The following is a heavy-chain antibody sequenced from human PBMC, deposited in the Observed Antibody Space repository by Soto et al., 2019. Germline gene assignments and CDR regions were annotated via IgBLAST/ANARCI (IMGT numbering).Heavy chain of an antibody. CDR2: IWYDGSNK. CDR1: GFTFSSYG. J-gene: IGHJ6*03. V-gene: IGHV3-33*01. D-gene: IGHD4-17*01. Sequence: GGSLRLSCAASGFTFSSYGMHWVRQAPGKGLEWVAVIWYDGSNKYYADSVKGRFTISRDNSKNTLYLQMNSLRAEDTAVYYCARDGEGDYGDYGRNYYYYYMDVWGKGTTVTVSS. CDR3: ARDGEGDYGDYGRNYYYYYMDV.